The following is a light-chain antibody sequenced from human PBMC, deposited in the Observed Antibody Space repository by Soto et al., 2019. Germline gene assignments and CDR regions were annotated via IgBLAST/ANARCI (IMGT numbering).Light chain of an antibody. CDR2: KAS. V-gene: IGKV1-5*03. CDR1: QSISHW. CDR3: QHYDGDSAT. Sequence: DIQMTQSPSTLSASIGARVTITCRASQSISHWLAWFQQKPGKAPKLLTYKASTLESGVPSRFSGTGSVTDFTLVINGLQPDDFATYYCQHYDGDSATFGPGTKVDIK. J-gene: IGKJ1*01.